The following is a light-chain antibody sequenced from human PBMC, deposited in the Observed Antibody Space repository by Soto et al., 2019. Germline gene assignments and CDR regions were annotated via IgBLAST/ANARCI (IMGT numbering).Light chain of an antibody. CDR2: GAT. CDR3: QQTYGTPPT. V-gene: IGKV1-39*01. CDR1: ENIRGF. J-gene: IGKJ1*01. Sequence: DIQMTQYTSSLSTAVGDRDTITCRASENIRGFVNSYQHEPGKAPNLLIYGATTLQDGVPSRFSGSGSATDFTLTISSLQHEDFATYYRQQTYGTPPTFGQGTKVDIK.